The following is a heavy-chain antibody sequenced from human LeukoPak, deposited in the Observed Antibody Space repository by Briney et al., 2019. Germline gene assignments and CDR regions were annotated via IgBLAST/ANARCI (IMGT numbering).Heavy chain of an antibody. CDR3: AKGRTTVTKLSYFDY. CDR2: ISWNSGSM. D-gene: IGHD4-17*01. Sequence: GRSLRLSCAASGFTFDDYAMHWVRQAPGKGLEGVSGISWNSGSMGYADSVKGRFTISRDNAKNSLYLQMNSLRAEDMALYYCAKGRTTVTKLSYFDYWGQGTLVTVSS. J-gene: IGHJ4*02. CDR1: GFTFDDYA. V-gene: IGHV3-9*03.